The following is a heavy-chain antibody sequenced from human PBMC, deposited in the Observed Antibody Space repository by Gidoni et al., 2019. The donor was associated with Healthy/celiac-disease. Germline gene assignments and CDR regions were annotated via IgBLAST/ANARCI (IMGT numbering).Heavy chain of an antibody. Sequence: KGLEWVAVISYDGSNKYYADSVKGRFTISRDNSKNTLYLQMNSLRAEDTAVYYCASDYGDYHVDLEGWYFDLWGRGTLVTVSS. D-gene: IGHD4-17*01. CDR3: ASDYGDYHVDLEGWYFDL. J-gene: IGHJ2*01. CDR2: ISYDGSNK. V-gene: IGHV3-30-3*01.